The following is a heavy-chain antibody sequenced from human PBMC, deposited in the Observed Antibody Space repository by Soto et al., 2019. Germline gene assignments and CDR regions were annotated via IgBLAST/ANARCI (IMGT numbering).Heavy chain of an antibody. CDR1: GFTFSSYG. CDR3: AKAPGGVPPAIVH. J-gene: IGHJ4*02. D-gene: IGHD2-2*01. CDR2: ISDSGGST. V-gene: IGHV3-23*01. Sequence: EVQLLESGGGLVQPGGSLRLSCAASGFTFSSYGMSWVRQAPGKGLEWVSAISDSGGSTSYVDSVKGRFAISRDNSKNTLYLQMNSLGADDTAVYYCAKAPGGVPPAIVHWGQGTLVTVSS.